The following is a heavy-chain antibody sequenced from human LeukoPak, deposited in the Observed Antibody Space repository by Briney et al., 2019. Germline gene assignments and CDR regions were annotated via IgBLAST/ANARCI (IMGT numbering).Heavy chain of an antibody. J-gene: IGHJ4*02. CDR1: VLTVSSYW. D-gene: IGHD1-26*01. CDR3: ARDKLVGATHFDY. Sequence: PGGSLRLSCAASVLTVSSYWMSWVRQAPGKGVEGLANIKQEGSEKYYVDSVKGRFIISRDNAKHSLYLQMNRLRDDDTAVYYCARDKLVGATHFDYWGEGTLVTVSS. V-gene: IGHV3-7*01. CDR2: IKQEGSEK.